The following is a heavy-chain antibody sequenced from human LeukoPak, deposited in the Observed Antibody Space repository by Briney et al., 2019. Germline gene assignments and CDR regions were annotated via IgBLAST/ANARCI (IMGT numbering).Heavy chain of an antibody. CDR1: GFTFSSYG. J-gene: IGHJ4*02. CDR2: IWYDGSNK. D-gene: IGHD6-19*01. V-gene: IGHV3-33*01. CDR3: ARESIAVAGNFDY. Sequence: GGSLRLSCAASGFTFSSYGMNWVRQAPGKGLEWVAVIWYDGSNKYYADSVKGRFTISRDNSKNTLYLQMNSLRAEDTAVYYCARESIAVAGNFDYWGQGTLVTVSS.